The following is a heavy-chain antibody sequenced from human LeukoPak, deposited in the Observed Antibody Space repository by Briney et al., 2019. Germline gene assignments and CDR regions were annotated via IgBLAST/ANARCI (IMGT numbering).Heavy chain of an antibody. Sequence: SETLSLTCTVSGGSISSYYWSWIRQPPGKGLEWIGYIYYSGSTNYNPSLKSRVTISVDTSKNQFSLKLSSVTGADTAVYYCARSYSSGWYTVFDPWGQGTLVTVSS. V-gene: IGHV4-59*01. CDR1: GGSISSYY. CDR3: ARSYSSGWYTVFDP. J-gene: IGHJ5*02. CDR2: IYYSGST. D-gene: IGHD6-19*01.